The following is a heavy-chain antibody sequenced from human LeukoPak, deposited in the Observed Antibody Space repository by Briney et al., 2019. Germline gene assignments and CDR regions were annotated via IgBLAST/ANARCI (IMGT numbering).Heavy chain of an antibody. CDR2: INHSGST. D-gene: IGHD5-12*01. Sequence: SETLSLTCAVYGASFSGYYWSWIRQPPGKGLEWIGEINHSGSTNYNPSLKSRVTISVDTSKNQFSLKLSSVTAADTAVYYCARRRGYSGYDLGYWGQGTLVTVSS. V-gene: IGHV4-34*01. CDR1: GASFSGYY. CDR3: ARRRGYSGYDLGY. J-gene: IGHJ4*02.